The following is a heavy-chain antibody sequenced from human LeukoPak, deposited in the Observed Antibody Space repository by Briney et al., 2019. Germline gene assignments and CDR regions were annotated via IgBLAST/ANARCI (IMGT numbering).Heavy chain of an antibody. Sequence: SETLSLTCTVSGYSLSSGFFCDWIRQSPGKGLEWIGSFSHRGGSYHNPSLKSRVAISEDTSGKQFSLRLGSVTAADTAVYYCARDLGGGTYYVGSDNWGQGTLVTVSS. V-gene: IGHV4-38-2*02. D-gene: IGHD1-26*01. CDR2: FSHRGGS. CDR1: GYSLSSGFF. CDR3: ARDLGGGTYYVGSDN. J-gene: IGHJ4*02.